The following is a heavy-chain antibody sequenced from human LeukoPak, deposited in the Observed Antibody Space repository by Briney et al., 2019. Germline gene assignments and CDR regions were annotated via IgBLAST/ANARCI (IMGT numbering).Heavy chain of an antibody. D-gene: IGHD6-13*01. CDR2: ISYDGSNK. CDR3: AKGRLAAAGPFDY. V-gene: IGHV3-30*18. CDR1: GFTFSSYG. J-gene: IGHJ4*02. Sequence: PGRSLRLSCAASGFTFSSYGMHWVRQAPGKGLEWVAVISYDGSNKYYADSVKGRFTISRDNSKNTLYLQMNSLRAEDTAVYYCAKGRLAAAGPFDYWGQGTLVTVSS.